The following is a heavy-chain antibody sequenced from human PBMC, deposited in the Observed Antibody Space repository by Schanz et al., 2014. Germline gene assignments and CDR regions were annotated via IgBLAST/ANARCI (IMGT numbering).Heavy chain of an antibody. CDR3: IRGDIMVVPVAHF. CDR1: GFTMITYA. CDR2: ITYDGSNT. J-gene: IGHJ4*02. Sequence: VQLVESGGGVVHPGRSLRLSCAASGFTMITYAMHWVRQPPGKGLEWVAIITYDGSNTYHADSVKGRFTISRDNSKNTLYLQMNSLRAEDTAVYYCIRGDIMVVPVAHFWGQGILVTVSS. V-gene: IGHV3-30*04. D-gene: IGHD2-2*01.